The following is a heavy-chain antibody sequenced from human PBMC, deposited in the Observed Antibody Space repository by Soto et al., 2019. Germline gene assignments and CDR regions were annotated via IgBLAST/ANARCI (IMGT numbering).Heavy chain of an antibody. Sequence: EVQLLGSGGGLVQPGGSLRLSCGASGFTFSTHAMAWVRQTPGKGLEWVSSITSSSGATYYADSVKGRFTNSRDNSKNTLFLQLNSLRAEDTAIYYCAKRLPFHFDYWGQGTLVTVSS. V-gene: IGHV3-23*01. CDR3: AKRLPFHFDY. CDR1: GFTFSTHA. J-gene: IGHJ4*02. CDR2: ITSSSGAT. D-gene: IGHD4-17*01.